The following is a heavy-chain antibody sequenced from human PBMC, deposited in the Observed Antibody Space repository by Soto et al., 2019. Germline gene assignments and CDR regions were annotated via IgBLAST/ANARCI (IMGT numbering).Heavy chain of an antibody. V-gene: IGHV1-69*04. Sequence: SVKVSCKASGGTFSSYTISWVRQAPGQGLEWMGRIIPILGIANYAQKFQGRVTITADKSTSTAYMELNSLRAEDTALYYCAKDIIGGDGYNGGPDAFDRWGQGTMVTVSS. CDR3: AKDIIGGDGYNGGPDAFDR. CDR2: IIPILGIA. D-gene: IGHD3-16*01. CDR1: GGTFSSYT. J-gene: IGHJ3*02.